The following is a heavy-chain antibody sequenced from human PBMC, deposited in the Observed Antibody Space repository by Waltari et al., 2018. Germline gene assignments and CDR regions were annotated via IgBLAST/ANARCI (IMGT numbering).Heavy chain of an antibody. J-gene: IGHJ4*02. Sequence: QLQVQESGPGLVKPSETLSLTCTVSGGSISSSSYYWGWIRQPPGKGLEWIGSVHYSGSTYDNPSLKSRVTISVDTSKNQFSLKLSSVTAADTAVYYCAGRKQLAGGFFDYWGQGTLVTVSS. CDR3: AGRKQLAGGFFDY. D-gene: IGHD6-13*01. CDR1: GGSISSSSYY. CDR2: VHYSGST. V-gene: IGHV4-39*01.